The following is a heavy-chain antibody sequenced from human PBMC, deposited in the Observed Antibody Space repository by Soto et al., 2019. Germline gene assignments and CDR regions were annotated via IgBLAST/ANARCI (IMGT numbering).Heavy chain of an antibody. CDR1: GGSFSGYY. CDR3: ARGPITTNPRFDP. CDR2: VNHSGST. J-gene: IGHJ5*02. Sequence: SETMSLTCAVYGGSFSGYYWSWIRQPPGKGLEWIGEVNHSGSTNYNPSLKSRVTISVDTSKNQFSLKLSSVTAADTAVYYWARGPITTNPRFDPWGQGTLVTVSS. V-gene: IGHV4-34*01. D-gene: IGHD3-22*01.